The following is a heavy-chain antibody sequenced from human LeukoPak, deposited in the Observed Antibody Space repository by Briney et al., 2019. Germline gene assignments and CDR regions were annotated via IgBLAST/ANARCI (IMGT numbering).Heavy chain of an antibody. D-gene: IGHD4-17*01. Sequence: GGSLRLSCAASGFTFSSYWMSWVRQAPGKGLEWVANIKQDGSEKYYVDSVKGRFTISRDNAKNSLYLQMNSLRAEDTAVYYCARDSTRYGDYEDYWGQGTLVTVSS. J-gene: IGHJ4*02. V-gene: IGHV3-7*01. CDR1: GFTFSSYW. CDR3: ARDSTRYGDYEDY. CDR2: IKQDGSEK.